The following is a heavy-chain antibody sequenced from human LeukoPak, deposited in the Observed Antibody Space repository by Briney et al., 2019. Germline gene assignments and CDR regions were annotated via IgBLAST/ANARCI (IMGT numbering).Heavy chain of an antibody. CDR2: ISAYNGNT. Sequence: ASVKVSCKASGYTFTSYGISWVRQAPGQGLEWMGWISAYNGNTNYAQKLQGRVTMATDTSTSTAYMELRSLSSDDTAVYYCARDLSPELPVDYWGQGTLVTVSS. CDR1: GYTFTSYG. D-gene: IGHD1-26*01. CDR3: ARDLSPELPVDY. V-gene: IGHV1-18*01. J-gene: IGHJ4*02.